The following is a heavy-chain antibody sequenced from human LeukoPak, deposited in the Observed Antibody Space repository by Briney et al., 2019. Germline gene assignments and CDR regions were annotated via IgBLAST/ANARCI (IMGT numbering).Heavy chain of an antibody. D-gene: IGHD4-23*01. CDR1: VFTVSSNY. V-gene: IGHV3-53*01. CDR3: AREEVMHQLRGGTFDI. Sequence: PGVSLRLSCAASVFTVSSNYMSWVRQAPGKGLEWVSVIYSGGSTYYAHSVKGRFTISRDNSKNTLYLQMNSLRAEDTAVYYCAREEVMHQLRGGTFDIWGQGTMVTVSS. CDR2: IYSGGST. J-gene: IGHJ3*02.